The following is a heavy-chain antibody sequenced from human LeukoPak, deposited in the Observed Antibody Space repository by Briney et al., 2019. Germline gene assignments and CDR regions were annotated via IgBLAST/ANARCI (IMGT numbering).Heavy chain of an antibody. CDR2: ISAYNGNT. V-gene: IGHV1-18*01. Sequence: ASVKVSCKASGYTFTSYGISWVRQAPGQGLEWMGWISAYNGNTNYAQKLQGRVTMTTDTSTSTAYMELRSLRSDDTAVYYCARGRAMYYYDSSGYSDYWGQGTPVTVSS. J-gene: IGHJ4*02. D-gene: IGHD3-22*01. CDR3: ARGRAMYYYDSSGYSDY. CDR1: GYTFTSYG.